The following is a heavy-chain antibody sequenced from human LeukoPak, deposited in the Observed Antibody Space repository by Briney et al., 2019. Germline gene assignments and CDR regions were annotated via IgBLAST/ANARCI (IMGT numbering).Heavy chain of an antibody. CDR1: GYTFTSYG. CDR3: ARDLAAHYCSSTSCRTPNRFDP. J-gene: IGHJ5*02. CDR2: ISAYNGNT. Sequence: ASVKVSCKASGYTFTSYGISWVRQAPGQGLEWMGWISAYNGNTNYAQKLQGRVTMTTDTSTSTAYMELRSLRSDDTAVYYCARDLAAHYCSSTSCRTPNRFDPWGQGTLVTVSS. D-gene: IGHD2-2*01. V-gene: IGHV1-18*01.